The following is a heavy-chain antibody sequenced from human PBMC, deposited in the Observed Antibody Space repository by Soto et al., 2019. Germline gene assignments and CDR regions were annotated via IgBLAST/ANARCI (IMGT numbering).Heavy chain of an antibody. CDR2: INPSGGST. CDR1: GYTFTSYY. D-gene: IGHD3-22*01. CDR3: ARDRNYYDSHDAFDI. V-gene: IGHV1-46*01. Sequence: GASVKVSCEASGYTFTSYYMHWVRQAPGQGLEWMGIINPSGGSTSYAQKFQGRVTMTRDTSTSTVYMELSSLRSEDTAVYYCARDRNYYDSHDAFDIWGQGTMVTV. J-gene: IGHJ3*02.